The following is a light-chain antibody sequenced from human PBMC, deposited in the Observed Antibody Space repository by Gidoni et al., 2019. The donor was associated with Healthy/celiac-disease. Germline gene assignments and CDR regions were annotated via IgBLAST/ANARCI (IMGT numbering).Light chain of an antibody. J-gene: IGKJ4*01. CDR1: QSVSSSY. Sequence: PGERVTLSCRASQSVSSSYLTWYQQKPGQAPRLLIYGASTRATGIPARISGSGSGTDFTLTISSLQPEDFAVYYCQQDYNFLLTFGGGTKVEIK. CDR3: QQDYNFLLT. V-gene: IGKV3D-7*01. CDR2: GAS.